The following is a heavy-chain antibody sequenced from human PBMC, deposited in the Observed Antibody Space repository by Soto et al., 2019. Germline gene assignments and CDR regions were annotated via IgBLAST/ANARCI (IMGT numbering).Heavy chain of an antibody. CDR1: GFTFSCCA. CDR3: TRSYDTTGYYRFDL. V-gene: IGHV3-30-3*01. J-gene: IGHJ4*02. D-gene: IGHD3-22*01. Sequence: QEQLVETGGGVVQPGRSLRLSCAASGFTFSCCAMHWVRQAPGKGLEWVAVISYDGSNKNYGDSVKGRFTISRDNSKNTLYLQMISLRAEDTAVYFCTRSYDTTGYYRFDLWGQGTLVTVSS. CDR2: ISYDGSNK.